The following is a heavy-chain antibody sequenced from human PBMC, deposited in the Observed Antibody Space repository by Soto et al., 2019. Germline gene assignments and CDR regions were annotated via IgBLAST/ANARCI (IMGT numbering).Heavy chain of an antibody. CDR1: GFAFSDYY. CDR3: ARDPFEDYYDSSGYYRYFDL. D-gene: IGHD3-22*01. V-gene: IGHV3-11*01. J-gene: IGHJ2*01. Sequence: QVQLVESGGGLVKPGGSLRLSCAASGFAFSDYYMSWIRQAPGKGLEWVSYISSSGSTIYYADSVKGRFTISRDNAKNPLYLPMNSLRAEDTAVYYCARDPFEDYYDSSGYYRYFDLWGRGTLVTVSS. CDR2: ISSSGSTI.